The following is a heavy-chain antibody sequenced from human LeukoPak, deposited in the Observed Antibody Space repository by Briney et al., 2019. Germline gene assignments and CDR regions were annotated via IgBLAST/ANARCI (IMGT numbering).Heavy chain of an antibody. CDR2: INTNTGNP. J-gene: IGHJ4*02. CDR1: GYTFTGYA. CDR3: ARDKFGYDSSGYLFDY. Sequence: ASVKVSCKASGYTFTGYAMNWVRQAPGQGLAWMGWINTNTGNPTYAQGFIGRFVFSLDTSVSTAYLQISSLKAEDTAVYYCARDKFGYDSSGYLFDYWGQGSLVTVSS. D-gene: IGHD3-22*01. V-gene: IGHV7-4-1*02.